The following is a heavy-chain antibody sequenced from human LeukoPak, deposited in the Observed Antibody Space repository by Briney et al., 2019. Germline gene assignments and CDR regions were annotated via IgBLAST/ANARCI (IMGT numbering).Heavy chain of an antibody. CDR1: EYTFTSYD. CDR2: MNPNSGNT. J-gene: IGHJ6*02. CDR3: ARQYCSSTSCWYGMDV. Sequence: ASVKVSCKASEYTFTSYDINWVRQATGQGLEWMGWMNPNSGNTGYAQKFQGRVTMTRNTSISTAYMELSSLRSEDTAVYYCARQYCSSTSCWYGMDVWGQGTTVTVSS. D-gene: IGHD2-2*01. V-gene: IGHV1-8*01.